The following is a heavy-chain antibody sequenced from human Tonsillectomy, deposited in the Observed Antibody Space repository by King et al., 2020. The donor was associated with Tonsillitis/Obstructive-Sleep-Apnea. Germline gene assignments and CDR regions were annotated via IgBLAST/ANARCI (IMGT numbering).Heavy chain of an antibody. Sequence: VQLVESGGGVVQPGRSLRLSCAASGFTFSSYAMHWVRQAPGKGLEWVAVISYDGSNKYYADSVKGLFTIPRDNSKKTLYRQMNSLRAEDTAVYYCARGDIVGKFDYWGQGTLVTVSS. V-gene: IGHV3-30*04. CDR1: GFTFSSYA. D-gene: IGHD2-15*01. CDR2: ISYDGSNK. J-gene: IGHJ4*02. CDR3: ARGDIVGKFDY.